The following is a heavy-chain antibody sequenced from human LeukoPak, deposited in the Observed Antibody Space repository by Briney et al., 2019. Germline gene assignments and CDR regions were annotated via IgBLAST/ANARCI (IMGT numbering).Heavy chain of an antibody. CDR1: NLIFSAYV. CDR3: AKDALGYCSGGSCSRGETPL. D-gene: IGHD2-15*01. CDR2: ISGSGGST. J-gene: IGHJ4*02. V-gene: IGHV3-23*01. Sequence: AGGSLRLSCAASNLIFSAYVMNWVRQAPGKGLEWVSAISGSGGSTYYADSVKGRFTISRDNSKNTLYLQMNSLRAEDTAVYYCAKDALGYCSGGSCSRGETPLWGQGTLVTVSS.